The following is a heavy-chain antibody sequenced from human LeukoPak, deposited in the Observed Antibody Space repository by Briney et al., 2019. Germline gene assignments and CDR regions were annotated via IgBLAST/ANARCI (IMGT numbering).Heavy chain of an antibody. CDR1: GFTFSSSW. Sequence: GGSLRLSCAASGFTFSSSWMHWVRQTPGKGLMWVSRISADGSDIKYVDSVKGRFTISRDNAKSTLSLQMDSLRVEDTAVYYCARGLSGIAVAEYFQHWGQGTLVTVSS. CDR2: ISADGSDI. V-gene: IGHV3-74*03. J-gene: IGHJ1*01. CDR3: ARGLSGIAVAEYFQH. D-gene: IGHD6-19*01.